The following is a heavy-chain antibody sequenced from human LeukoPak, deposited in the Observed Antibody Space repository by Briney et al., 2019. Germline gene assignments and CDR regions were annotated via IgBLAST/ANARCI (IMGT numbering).Heavy chain of an antibody. Sequence: SETLSLTCTVSGGSISSYYWSWIRQPPGKGLEWIGYIYYSGSTNYNPSLKSRVTISVDTSKNQFSLKLSSVTAADTAVYYCARSAYYYDSNRGSYFDYWGQEPWSPSPQ. J-gene: IGHJ4*01. CDR1: GGSISSYY. D-gene: IGHD3-22*01. V-gene: IGHV4-59*08. CDR2: IYYSGST. CDR3: ARSAYYYDSNRGSYFDY.